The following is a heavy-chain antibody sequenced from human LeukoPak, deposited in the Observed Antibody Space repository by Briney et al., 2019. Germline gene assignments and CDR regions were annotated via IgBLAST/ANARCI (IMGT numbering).Heavy chain of an antibody. V-gene: IGHV3-11*04. J-gene: IGHJ5*02. CDR1: GFTFSNAW. CDR3: ANSGWSYTPLGP. D-gene: IGHD6-19*01. CDR2: ISNRGSIL. Sequence: PGGSLTLPCAVSGFTFSNAWMIWLRQAPGNGVEWVSYISNRGSILYCADSVKRRFTISRHNAKHALSVQMHRQRAGHAAVYYCANSGWSYTPLGPWGEKTLVTVSP.